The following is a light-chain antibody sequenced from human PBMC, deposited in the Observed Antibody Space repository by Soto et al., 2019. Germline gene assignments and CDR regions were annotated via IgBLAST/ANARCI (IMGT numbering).Light chain of an antibody. Sequence: EFVLTQSPATLSLSPGERATLSCRASQSVSSYLAWYQQKPGQAPRLLIYDASNRATGIPARFSGSGSGTDFTLTISSLETEDFAVYYCQPRGTLGGGTKVDIK. J-gene: IGKJ4*01. V-gene: IGKV3-11*01. CDR1: QSVSSY. CDR3: QPRGT. CDR2: DAS.